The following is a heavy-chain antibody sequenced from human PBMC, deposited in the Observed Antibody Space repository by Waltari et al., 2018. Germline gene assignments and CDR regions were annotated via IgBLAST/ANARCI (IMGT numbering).Heavy chain of an antibody. D-gene: IGHD1-26*01. CDR3: ARTPYSGSYYYYYYMDV. CDR1: GGTFSSYA. CDR2: IIPTFGTA. J-gene: IGHJ6*03. V-gene: IGHV1-69*12. Sequence: QVQLVQSGAEVKKPGSSVKVSCKASGGTFSSYAISWVRQAPGQGLEWMGGIIPTFGTANYAQKFQGRVTITADESTSTAYMELSSLRSEDTAVYYCARTPYSGSYYYYYYMDVWGKGTTVTVSS.